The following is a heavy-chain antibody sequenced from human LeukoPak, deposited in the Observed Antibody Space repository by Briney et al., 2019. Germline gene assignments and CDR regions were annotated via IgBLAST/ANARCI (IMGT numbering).Heavy chain of an antibody. D-gene: IGHD2/OR15-2a*01. V-gene: IGHV4-59*01. CDR3: ARSMWGYAFDI. Sequence: PSETLSLTCTVSGGSISNYYWTWIRQPPGKGLEWTGYIYYSGSTNYNPSLKSRVTISLDTSKNQFSLKLRSVTAADTAVYYCARSMWGYAFDIWGQGTMVTVSS. CDR2: IYYSGST. J-gene: IGHJ3*02. CDR1: GGSISNYY.